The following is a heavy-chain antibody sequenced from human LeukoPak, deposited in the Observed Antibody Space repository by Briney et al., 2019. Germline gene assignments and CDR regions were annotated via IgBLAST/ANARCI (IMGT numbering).Heavy chain of an antibody. J-gene: IGHJ2*01. Sequence: GGSLRLPCAASGFTFSSYSMNWVRQAPGKGLEWVSSISSSSSYIYYADSVKGRFTISRDNAKNSLYLQMNSLRAEDTAVYYCARDPSTRARYFDLWGRGTLVTVSS. V-gene: IGHV3-21*01. CDR3: ARDPSTRARYFDL. D-gene: IGHD3-3*02. CDR2: ISSSSSYI. CDR1: GFTFSSYS.